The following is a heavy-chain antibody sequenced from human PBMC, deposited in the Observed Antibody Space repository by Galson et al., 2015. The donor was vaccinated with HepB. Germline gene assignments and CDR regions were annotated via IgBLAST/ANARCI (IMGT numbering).Heavy chain of an antibody. CDR1: GGTFSSYA. CDR2: IIPIFGTA. D-gene: IGHD5-18*01. CDR3: ARGGFVYSYGAAEIDY. V-gene: IGHV1-69*13. Sequence: SVKVSCKASGGTFSSYAISWVRQAPGQGLEWMGGIIPIFGTANYAQKFQGRVTITADESTSTAYMELSSLRSEDTAVYYCARGGFVYSYGAAEIDYWGQGTLVTVSS. J-gene: IGHJ4*02.